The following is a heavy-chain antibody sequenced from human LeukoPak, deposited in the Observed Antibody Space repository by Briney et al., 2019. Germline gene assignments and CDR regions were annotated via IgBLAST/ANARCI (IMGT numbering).Heavy chain of an antibody. CDR1: GGSIGSYY. V-gene: IGHV4-59*01. CDR3: ARDYSGYVQGVYYFDY. J-gene: IGHJ4*02. D-gene: IGHD5-12*01. Sequence: SETLSLTCTVSGGSIGSYYWSWIQQPPGKGLEWIGYIYYSGSTNYNPSLKSRVTISVDTSKNQFSLKLSSVTAADTAVHYCARDYSGYVQGVYYFDYWGQGTLVTVSS. CDR2: IYYSGST.